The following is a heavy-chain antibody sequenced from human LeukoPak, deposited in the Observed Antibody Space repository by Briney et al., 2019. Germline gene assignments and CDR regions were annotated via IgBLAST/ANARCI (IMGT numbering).Heavy chain of an antibody. V-gene: IGHV4-34*01. D-gene: IGHD3-10*01. J-gene: IGHJ5*02. CDR2: INHSGST. Sequence: ASETLSLTCAVYGGSFSGYYWSWIRQPPGKGLEWIGEINHSGSTNYNPSLKSRVTISVDTSKNQFSLKLSSVTAADTAVYYCARGSGRFHYARELSWFDPWGQGTLVTVSS. CDR1: GGSFSGYY. CDR3: ARGSGRFHYARELSWFDP.